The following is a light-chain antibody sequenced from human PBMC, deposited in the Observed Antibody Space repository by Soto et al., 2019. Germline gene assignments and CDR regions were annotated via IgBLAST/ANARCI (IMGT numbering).Light chain of an antibody. V-gene: IGKV3-20*01. Sequence: EIVLTQSPGTLFLSPGERATLSCRASQSVSSSYLAWYQQKPGQAPRLLIYGASSRATGIPDRFSGSGSGTDFTLTISRLEPEDFAVYYCQQYGSSPFYTFGQGTKLEIK. CDR3: QQYGSSPFYT. J-gene: IGKJ2*01. CDR1: QSVSSSY. CDR2: GAS.